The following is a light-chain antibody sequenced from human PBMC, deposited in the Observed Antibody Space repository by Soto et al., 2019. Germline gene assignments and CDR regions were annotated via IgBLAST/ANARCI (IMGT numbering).Light chain of an antibody. Sequence: QSALTQPPSASGSPGRSVTISCTGTKNDIGVYDFVSWYQHHPGKAPRLIIYEVVQRPSGVPDRFSGSKSGNTASLTVSGPQAADEADYFCKSYAGSNTYVFGSGTKVTVL. CDR2: EVV. J-gene: IGLJ1*01. V-gene: IGLV2-8*01. CDR3: KSYAGSNTYV. CDR1: KNDIGVYDF.